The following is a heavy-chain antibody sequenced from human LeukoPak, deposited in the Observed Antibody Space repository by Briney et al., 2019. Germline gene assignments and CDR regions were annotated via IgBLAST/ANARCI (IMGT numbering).Heavy chain of an antibody. CDR3: ANFDSSGYSDDAFDI. D-gene: IGHD3-22*01. CDR1: GFTFSNYE. J-gene: IGHJ3*02. Sequence: GGSLRLSCAASGFTFSNYEINWVRQAPGKGLEWVSYISGSGKTIYYADSAKGRFTISRDNAKNSLYLQMNSLRAEDTAVYYCANFDSSGYSDDAFDIWGQGTMVTVSS. V-gene: IGHV3-48*03. CDR2: ISGSGKTI.